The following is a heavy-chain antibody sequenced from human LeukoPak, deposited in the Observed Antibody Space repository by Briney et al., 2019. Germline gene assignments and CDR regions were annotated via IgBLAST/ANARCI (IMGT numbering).Heavy chain of an antibody. J-gene: IGHJ4*02. V-gene: IGHV4-34*01. Sequence: SETLSLTCAVYGGSFSGYYWSWIRQPPGKGLEWIGEINHSGSTNYNPSLKSRVTVSVDTSKNQFSLKLSSVTAADTAVYYCARGKVVAGTPGQNSWDYWGQGTLVTVSS. CDR2: INHSGST. CDR3: ARGKVVAGTPGQNSWDY. CDR1: GGSFSGYY. D-gene: IGHD6-19*01.